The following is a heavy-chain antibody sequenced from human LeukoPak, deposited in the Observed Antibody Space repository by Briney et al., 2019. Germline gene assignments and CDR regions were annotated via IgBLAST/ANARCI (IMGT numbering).Heavy chain of an antibody. CDR3: AREGIAAAGTFGMDV. J-gene: IGHJ6*02. CDR1: NYSISDGYY. D-gene: IGHD6-13*01. V-gene: IGHV4-38-2*02. CDR2: VYHSGAT. Sequence: SETLSLTCSVSNYSISDGYYWGWIRQPPGKGLEWIGGVYHSGATYYTPSLKSRVAISVDTSKNQFSLNLTSVTAADTAVYYCAREGIAAAGTFGMDVWGQGTTVTVSS.